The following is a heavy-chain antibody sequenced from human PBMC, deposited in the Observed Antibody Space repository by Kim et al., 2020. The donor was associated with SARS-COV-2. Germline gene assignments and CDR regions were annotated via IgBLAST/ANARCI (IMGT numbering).Heavy chain of an antibody. Sequence: TVRFTISRDNSNNTLYLQMNSLRAEDTAVYYCAKESDPNYDYDSSGFPGYWGQGTLVTVSS. V-gene: IGHV3-30*02. J-gene: IGHJ4*02. CDR3: AKESDPNYDYDSSGFPGY. D-gene: IGHD3-22*01.